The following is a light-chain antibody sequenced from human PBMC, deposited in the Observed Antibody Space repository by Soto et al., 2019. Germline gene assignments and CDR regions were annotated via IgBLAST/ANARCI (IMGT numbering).Light chain of an antibody. CDR3: SSYSSSTTLVV. V-gene: IGLV2-14*01. CDR1: TSDVGGYNY. CDR2: EVS. J-gene: IGLJ2*01. Sequence: QSALTQPASVSGSPGQSITISCTGTTSDVGGYNYVSWYQQYPDKAPKLIIYEVSSRPSGVSNRFSGSKSGNTASLTISGLQTEDEADYYCSSYSSSTTLVVFGGGTKVTVL.